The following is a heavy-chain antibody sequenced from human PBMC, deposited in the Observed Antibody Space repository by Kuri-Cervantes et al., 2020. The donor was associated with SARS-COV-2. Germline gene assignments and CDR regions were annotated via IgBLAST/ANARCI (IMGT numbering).Heavy chain of an antibody. Sequence: LRLSCAISGDSVSSNTAAWNWIRQSPSRGLEWLGRTYYRSKWYNDCAVSVKSRITINPDTSKNQFSLHLNSVTPEDTAVYYCARVHPGPEFYYGMDVWGQGTTVTVSS. CDR3: ARVHPGPEFYYGMDV. CDR2: TYYRSKWYN. CDR1: GDSVSSNTAA. D-gene: IGHD3-10*01. V-gene: IGHV6-1*01. J-gene: IGHJ6*02.